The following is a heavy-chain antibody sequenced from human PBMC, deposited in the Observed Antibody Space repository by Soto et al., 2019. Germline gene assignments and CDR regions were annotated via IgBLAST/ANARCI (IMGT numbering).Heavy chain of an antibody. J-gene: IGHJ4*02. D-gene: IGHD3-22*01. V-gene: IGHV3-15*07. CDR1: GFSFSDAW. Sequence: EVQLVESGGGLVKPGGSLRLSCAASGFSFSDAWLNWVRQAPGKGLEWVGRVKSKTDGETADYATFVKGRFTISRDDSKNALYLQMNSVKTEDTAVYYCAAERAYFHDSNGYLSIDFWGQGTLVTVSS. CDR3: AAERAYFHDSNGYLSIDF. CDR2: VKSKTDGETA.